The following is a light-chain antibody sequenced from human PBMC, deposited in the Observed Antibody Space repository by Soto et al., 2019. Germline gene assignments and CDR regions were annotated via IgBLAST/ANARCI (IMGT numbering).Light chain of an antibody. CDR3: ISYASRDTLLWV. Sequence: QSVLTQPPSVSGSPGQSVTISCSGTSGDVGGYNYVSWYQQHPGTAPKLVIYEVSERPSAVPDRFSGSKSGNTASLTVSGLQADDEADYYCISYASRDTLLWVFGGGTKLTVL. CDR1: SGDVGGYNY. J-gene: IGLJ3*02. V-gene: IGLV2-8*01. CDR2: EVS.